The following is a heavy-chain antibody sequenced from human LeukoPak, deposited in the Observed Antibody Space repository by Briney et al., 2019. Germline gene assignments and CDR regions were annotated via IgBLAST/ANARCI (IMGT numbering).Heavy chain of an antibody. CDR3: ARWLGYSNWFDP. V-gene: IGHV1-2*02. CDR2: INPNGGGT. CDR1: GYTFTGYY. Sequence: ASVRVSCKASGYTFTGYYMSWVRQAPGQGLEWMGWINPNGGGTNYAQKFQGRVTVSRDTSISTAYMELSRLTSDDTAVDYGARWLGYSNWFDPWGQGTLVTVSS. J-gene: IGHJ5*02. D-gene: IGHD2-15*01.